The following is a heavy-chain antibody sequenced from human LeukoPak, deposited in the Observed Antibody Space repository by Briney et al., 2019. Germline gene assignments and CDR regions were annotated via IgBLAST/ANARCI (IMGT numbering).Heavy chain of an antibody. CDR3: ARLGDSDYVWGSYRSYYFDY. D-gene: IGHD3-16*02. J-gene: IGHJ4*02. CDR1: GYTFTSYG. CDR2: INPNSGGT. Sequence: ASVKVSCKASGYTFTSYGISWVRQAPGQGLEWMGWINPNSGGTNYAQKFQGRVTMTRDTSISTAYMELSRLRSDDTAVYYCARLGDSDYVWGSYRSYYFDYWGQGTLVTVSS. V-gene: IGHV1-2*02.